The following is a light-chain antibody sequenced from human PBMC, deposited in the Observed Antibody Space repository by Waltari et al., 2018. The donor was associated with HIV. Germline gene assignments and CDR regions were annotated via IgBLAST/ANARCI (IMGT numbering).Light chain of an antibody. Sequence: QSVLTQPPSTSGAPGQTVPISCSGSSSNIGSNTVNWYQKLPGPAPRLLRFVNGRRPSGVPDRFSGSKSGTSASLAISRLQSEDDGDYFCAAWDDSLNGYVFGTGTKVIV. CDR3: AAWDDSLNGYV. CDR2: VNG. V-gene: IGLV1-44*01. CDR1: SSNIGSNT. J-gene: IGLJ1*01.